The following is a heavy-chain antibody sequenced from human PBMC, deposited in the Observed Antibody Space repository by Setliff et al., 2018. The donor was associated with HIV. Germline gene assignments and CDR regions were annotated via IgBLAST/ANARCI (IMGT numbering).Heavy chain of an antibody. V-gene: IGHV3-7*01. Sequence: PGGSLRLSCAASGFTLRSYWLSWVRQAPGKGLEWVASINEDGNNKLYSDSVKGRFTISRDKSTNTLYLQMNSLRLEDTAVYYCAKEGTSGWVLIDYWGQGTLVTVSS. CDR3: AKEGTSGWVLIDY. J-gene: IGHJ4*02. CDR1: GFTLRSYW. D-gene: IGHD2-2*01. CDR2: INEDGNNK.